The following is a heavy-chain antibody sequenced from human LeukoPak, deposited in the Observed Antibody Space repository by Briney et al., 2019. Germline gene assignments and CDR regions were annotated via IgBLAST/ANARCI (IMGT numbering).Heavy chain of an antibody. V-gene: IGHV4-39*07. D-gene: IGHD1-26*01. CDR1: GDSISNSRSY. CDR2: IYYTTGST. CDR3: ARKREGPATRMDC. Sequence: PSETLSLTCTVSGDSISNSRSYWVWIRQPPGKGLEWIGNIYYTTGSTNYNPSLKSRVTISIDMSKNQFSLSLTSVTAADTAVYYCARKREGPATRMDCWGQGTLVTVSS. J-gene: IGHJ4*02.